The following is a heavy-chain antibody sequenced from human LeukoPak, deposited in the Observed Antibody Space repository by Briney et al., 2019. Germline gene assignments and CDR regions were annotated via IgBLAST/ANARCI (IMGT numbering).Heavy chain of an antibody. J-gene: IGHJ4*02. V-gene: IGHV3-30*04. CDR2: ISYDGTTK. CDR3: ASPYYYDGSSYYHFFDH. CDR1: GFTFRNYP. Sequence: PGGSLRLSCEASGFTFRNYPVHWVRQAPGKGLEWVTVISYDGTTKYYADSVKGRFTISRDNSRNTLYLQMNNLRTEDTAVYYCASPYYYDGSSYYHFFDHWGQGTPVTVSS. D-gene: IGHD3-22*01.